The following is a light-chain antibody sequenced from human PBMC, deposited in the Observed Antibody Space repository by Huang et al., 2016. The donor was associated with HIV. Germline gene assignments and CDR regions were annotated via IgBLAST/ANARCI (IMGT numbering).Light chain of an antibody. CDR1: QSISSY. V-gene: IGKV1-39*01. J-gene: IGKJ3*01. Sequence: DIQMTQSPSSLSASVGDRVTITCRARQSISSYLNWYQQKPGKAPKLLIYGAASLQSGVPSRFSGSGSGTDFTLTISSLQPEDFATYYCQQSYSTLFTFGPGTKMDIK. CDR2: GAA. CDR3: QQSYSTLFT.